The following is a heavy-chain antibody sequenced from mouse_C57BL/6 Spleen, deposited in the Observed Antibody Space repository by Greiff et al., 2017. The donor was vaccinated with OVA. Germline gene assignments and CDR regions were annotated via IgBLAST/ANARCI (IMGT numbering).Heavy chain of an antibody. CDR2: IDPSDSYT. CDR1: GYTFTSYW. J-gene: IGHJ1*03. CDR3: ARTGSYWYFDV. V-gene: IGHV1-69*01. Sequence: QVQLQQPGAELVMPGASVKLSCKASGYTFTSYWMHWVKQRPGQGLEWIGEIDPSDSYTNYNQKFKGKSTLTVDKSSSTAYMQLSSLTSEDSAVYYCARTGSYWYFDVWGTGTTVTVSS. D-gene: IGHD4-1*01.